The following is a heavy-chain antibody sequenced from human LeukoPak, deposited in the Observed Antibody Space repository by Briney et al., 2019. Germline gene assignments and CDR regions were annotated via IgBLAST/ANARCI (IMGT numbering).Heavy chain of an antibody. D-gene: IGHD2-15*01. CDR2: ISGDGGST. V-gene: IGHV3-43*02. CDR1: GFTFDDYA. Sequence: GGSLRLSCAASGFTFDDYAMHWVRQAPGKGLEWVSLISGDGGSTYYADSVKGRFTISRDNAKNSLYLQMNSLRAEDTAVYYCARAGYCSGGSCYSSYYYYMDVWGKGTTVTVSS. CDR3: ARAGYCSGGSCYSSYYYYMDV. J-gene: IGHJ6*03.